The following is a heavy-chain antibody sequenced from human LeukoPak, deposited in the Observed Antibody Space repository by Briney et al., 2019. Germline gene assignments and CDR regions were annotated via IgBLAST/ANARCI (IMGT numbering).Heavy chain of an antibody. CDR1: GGSFSGYY. V-gene: IGHV4-34*01. CDR3: ARGSRRYCTGGVCPNYYYHMDV. Sequence: PSETLSLTCAVYGGSFSGYYWSWIRQPPGKGLEWIGEINHSGSTNYNPSLKSRVTISVDTSKNQFSLKLSSVTAADTAVYYCARGSRRYCTGGVCPNYYYHMDVWGKGTTVTVSS. CDR2: INHSGST. D-gene: IGHD2-8*02. J-gene: IGHJ6*03.